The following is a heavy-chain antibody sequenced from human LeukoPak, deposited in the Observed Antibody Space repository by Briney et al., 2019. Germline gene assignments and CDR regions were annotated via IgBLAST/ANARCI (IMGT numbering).Heavy chain of an antibody. D-gene: IGHD4-17*01. CDR2: IYPGDSDT. CDR1: GYSFTSYW. V-gene: IGHV5-51*01. CDR3: ARHGLTTVTTWSFFDP. Sequence: GESLKISCKGSGYSFTSYWIGWVRQMPGKGLEWMGIIYPGDSDTRYSPSFQGQVTISADKSISTASLQWSSLKASDTAMYYCARHGLTTVTTWSFFDPWGQGTLVTVSS. J-gene: IGHJ5*02.